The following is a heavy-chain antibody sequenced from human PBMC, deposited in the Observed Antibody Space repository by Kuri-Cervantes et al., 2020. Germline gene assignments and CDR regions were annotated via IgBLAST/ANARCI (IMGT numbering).Heavy chain of an antibody. V-gene: IGHV1-8*02. CDR3: ARSGGWYFIGIGY. J-gene: IGHJ4*02. CDR1: GYTFTAYY. Sequence: GGSLRLSCKASGYTFTAYYMHWVRQATGQGLEWMGWMNTNSGKTGYAQKFQGRVTMTRDTSISTAYMELSGLKSDDTAVYYCARSGGWYFIGIGYWGQGTLVTVSS. CDR2: MNTNSGKT. D-gene: IGHD6-19*01.